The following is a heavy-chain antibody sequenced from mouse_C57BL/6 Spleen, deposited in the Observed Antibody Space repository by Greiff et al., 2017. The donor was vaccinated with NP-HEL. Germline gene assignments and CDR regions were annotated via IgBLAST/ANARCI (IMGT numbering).Heavy chain of an antibody. CDR3: ARNIYYDYWYFDV. J-gene: IGHJ1*03. V-gene: IGHV5-17*01. Sequence: EVQRVESGGGLVKPGGSLKLSCAASGFTFSDYGMHWVRQAPEKGLEWVAYISSGSSTIYYADTVKGRFTISRDNAKNTLFLQMTSLRSEDTAMYYCARNIYYDYWYFDVWGTGTTVTVSS. D-gene: IGHD2-4*01. CDR2: ISSGSSTI. CDR1: GFTFSDYG.